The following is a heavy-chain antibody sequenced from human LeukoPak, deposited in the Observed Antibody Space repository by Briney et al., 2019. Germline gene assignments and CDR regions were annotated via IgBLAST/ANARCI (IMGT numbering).Heavy chain of an antibody. Sequence: PGGSLRLPCAASGFTFSSYAMHWVRQAPGKGLEWVANIKQDGSEKYYVDSVKGRFTISRDNAKNSLFLQMNSLRAEDTAVYYCARDTRTFDYWGQGTLVTVSS. D-gene: IGHD1-26*01. CDR2: IKQDGSEK. V-gene: IGHV3-7*01. CDR3: ARDTRTFDY. CDR1: GFTFSSYA. J-gene: IGHJ4*02.